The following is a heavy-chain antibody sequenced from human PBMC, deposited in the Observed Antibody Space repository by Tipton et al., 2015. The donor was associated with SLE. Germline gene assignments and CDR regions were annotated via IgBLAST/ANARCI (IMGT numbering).Heavy chain of an antibody. Sequence: TLSLTCAVYGGSFSGYYWSWIRQPPGKGLEWIGEINHSGSTNYNPSLKSRVTISVDTSKNQFSLKLSSVTAADTAVYYCATDYDFWSGYLGYWGQGTLVTVSP. D-gene: IGHD3-3*01. V-gene: IGHV4-34*01. J-gene: IGHJ4*02. CDR1: GGSFSGYY. CDR3: ATDYDFWSGYLGY. CDR2: INHSGST.